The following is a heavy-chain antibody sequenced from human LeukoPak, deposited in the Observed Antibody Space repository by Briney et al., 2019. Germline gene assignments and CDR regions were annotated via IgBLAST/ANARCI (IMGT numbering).Heavy chain of an antibody. V-gene: IGHV1-46*01. D-gene: IGHD2-8*01. CDR3: ARGGMVGRKYYYYYMDV. J-gene: IGHJ6*03. CDR1: GYTFTSYY. Sequence: ASVKVSCKASGYTFTSYYMHWVRQAPGQGLEGMGIINPSGGSTSYAQKFQGRGTMTRDTSTSTVYMELSSLRSEDTAVYYCARGGMVGRKYYYYYMDVWGKGTTVTVSS. CDR2: INPSGGST.